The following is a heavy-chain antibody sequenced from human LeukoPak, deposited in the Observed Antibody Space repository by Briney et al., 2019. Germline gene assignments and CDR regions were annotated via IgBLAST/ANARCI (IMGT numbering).Heavy chain of an antibody. CDR2: FDPEDGET. J-gene: IGHJ6*02. D-gene: IGHD3-3*01. Sequence: ASVKVSCKVSGYTLTELSMHWVRQAPGKGFEWMGGFDPEDGETIYAQKFQGRVTMTEDTSTDTAYMELSSLRSEDTAVYYCATVSVLRFLEWSYPRTGMDVWGQGTTVTVSS. CDR3: ATVSVLRFLEWSYPRTGMDV. CDR1: GYTLTELS. V-gene: IGHV1-24*01.